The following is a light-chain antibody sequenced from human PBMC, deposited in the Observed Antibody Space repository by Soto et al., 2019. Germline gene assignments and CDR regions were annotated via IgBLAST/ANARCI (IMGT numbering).Light chain of an antibody. J-gene: IGKJ2*01. V-gene: IGKV3-20*01. Sequence: EIVMTQSPGPLSLSPGERATLSCRASESVSSNYLAWYQQKPGQAPRLLIYDASSRATGIPDRFSGSGSGTDFTLTISRLEPEDVAVYYCQQDGRSLYTFGQGTKLEIK. CDR3: QQDGRSLYT. CDR1: ESVSSNY. CDR2: DAS.